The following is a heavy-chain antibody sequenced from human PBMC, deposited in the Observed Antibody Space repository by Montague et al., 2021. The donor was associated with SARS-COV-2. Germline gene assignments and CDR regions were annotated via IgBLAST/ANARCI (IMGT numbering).Heavy chain of an antibody. CDR1: GPAIGTYY. CDR2: FYYTGCT. V-gene: IGHV4-59*01. CDR3: ARDNYGDWGYYGLDV. Sequence: SETLSLTCTVSGPAIGTYYCSSIRQSPGMELGWLSNFYYTGCTKXNPSLKSRVTISMDTSRDQLSLRLKSVTVADTAVYYCARDNYGDWGYYGLDVWGQVSTVIVSS. D-gene: IGHD4-17*01. J-gene: IGHJ6*02.